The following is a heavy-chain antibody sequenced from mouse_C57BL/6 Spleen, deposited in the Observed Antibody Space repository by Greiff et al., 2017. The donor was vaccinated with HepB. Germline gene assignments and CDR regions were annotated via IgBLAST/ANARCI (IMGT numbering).Heavy chain of an antibody. J-gene: IGHJ3*01. D-gene: IGHD1-1*01. V-gene: IGHV1-47*01. Sequence: VQLQESGAELVKPGASVKMSCKASGYTLTTYPIEWMKQNHGKSLEWIGNFHPYNDDTKYNEKFKGKTTLPVEKSSSTVYLGLSRLTSDDSAVYYCARSHYYCSSTFAYWGQGTLVTVSA. CDR1: GYTLTTYP. CDR3: ARSHYYCSSTFAY. CDR2: FHPYNDDT.